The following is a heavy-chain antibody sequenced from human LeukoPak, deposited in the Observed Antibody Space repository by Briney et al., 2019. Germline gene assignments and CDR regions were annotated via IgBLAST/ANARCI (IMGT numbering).Heavy chain of an antibody. V-gene: IGHV3-23*01. D-gene: IGHD3-22*01. CDR1: GYTFSSYA. CDR2: ISGSGGST. Sequence: ASVKVSCKASGYTFSSYAMSWVRQAPGKGLEWVSAISGSGGSTYYADSVKGRFTISRDNSKNTLYLRMNSLRAEDTAVYYCAKETYYYDSSGYGTFFDYWGQGTLVTVSS. CDR3: AKETYYYDSSGYGTFFDY. J-gene: IGHJ4*02.